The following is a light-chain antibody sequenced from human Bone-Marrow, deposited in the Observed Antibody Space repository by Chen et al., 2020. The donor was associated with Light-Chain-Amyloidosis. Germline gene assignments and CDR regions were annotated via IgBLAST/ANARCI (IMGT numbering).Light chain of an antibody. V-gene: IGLV3-21*02. CDR2: DDS. Sequence: SYVLTQPPSVSVAPGQTATIACGGNNIGSTSVHWYQQTPGQAPLLVVLDDSDRPSGIPERLSGANSGNTATLTISGVEAGDEADYYCQVWDRGSDRPVFGGGTKLTVL. CDR1: NIGSTS. J-gene: IGLJ3*02. CDR3: QVWDRGSDRPV.